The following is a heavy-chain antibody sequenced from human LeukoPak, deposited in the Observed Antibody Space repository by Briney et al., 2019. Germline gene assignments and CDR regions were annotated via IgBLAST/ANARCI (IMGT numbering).Heavy chain of an antibody. D-gene: IGHD3-16*01. J-gene: IGHJ5*02. CDR1: GYTFTSYG. CDR3: ARVSPHRKMSYGNQNWFDT. V-gene: IGHV1-18*01. Sequence: ASVKVSCKASGYTFTSYGISWVRQAPGQGLEWMGWISAYNGNTNYAQKLPGRVTMTTDTSTSTAHMELRSLGSDDTAVYYCARVSPHRKMSYGNQNWFDTWGQGTLVTVSS. CDR2: ISAYNGNT.